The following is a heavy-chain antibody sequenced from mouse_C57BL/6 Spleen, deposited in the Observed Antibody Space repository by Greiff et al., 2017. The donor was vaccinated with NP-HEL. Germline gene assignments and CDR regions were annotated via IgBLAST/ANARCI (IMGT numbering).Heavy chain of an antibody. V-gene: IGHV2-6-1*01. J-gene: IGHJ1*03. CDR1: GFSFTSYG. D-gene: IGHD1-1*01. Sequence: VKLMESGPGLVAPSQSLSITCTVSGFSFTSYGVHWVRQPPGKGLEWLVVIWSDGSTTYNSALKSRLSISKDNSKSQVFLKMNSLQTDDTAMYYCARQGAPTYYGSSNWYFDVWGTGTTVTVSS. CDR2: IWSDGST. CDR3: ARQGAPTYYGSSNWYFDV.